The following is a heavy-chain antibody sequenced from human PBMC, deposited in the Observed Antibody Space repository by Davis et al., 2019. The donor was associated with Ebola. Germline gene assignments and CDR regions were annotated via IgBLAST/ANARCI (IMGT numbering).Heavy chain of an antibody. J-gene: IGHJ6*02. D-gene: IGHD6-13*01. CDR3: ARINSWYYYYYGMDV. V-gene: IGHV2-70*01. CDR2: IDWDDDK. Sequence: SGPTLVKPTQTLTLTCTFSGFSLSTSGMCVSWIRQPPGKALEWLALIDWDDDKYYSTSLKTRLTISKDTSKNQVVLTMTNMDPVDTATYYCARINSWYYYYYGMDVWGQGTTVTVSS. CDR1: GFSLSTSGMC.